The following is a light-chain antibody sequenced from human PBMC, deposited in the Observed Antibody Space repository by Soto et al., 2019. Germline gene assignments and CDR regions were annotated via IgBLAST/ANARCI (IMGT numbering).Light chain of an antibody. CDR2: EVS. CDR1: TSDVGGYNF. J-gene: IGLJ3*02. CDR3: LSYTSSITWV. V-gene: IGLV2-14*01. Sequence: QSALTQPASVSGSPGQSITISCTGTTSDVGGYNFVSWYQQHPGKAPKLMIYEVSNRPSGVSHRFSGSKSGNTASLTISGLQAEDEADYYCLSYTSSITWVFGGGPQLTVL.